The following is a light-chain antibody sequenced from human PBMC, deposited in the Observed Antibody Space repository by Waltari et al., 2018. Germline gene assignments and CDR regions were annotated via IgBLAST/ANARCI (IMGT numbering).Light chain of an antibody. Sequence: DIVMTQSPDSLAVSLGERATINCKSSQSGLLSSNNRNYLTWYQQKPGQPPKLLIYWATTRESGVPGRFSGRGSGTDFTLTISSLQAEDVAVYYCQQYYTTPITFGGGTKVEIK. J-gene: IGKJ4*01. CDR2: WAT. CDR3: QQYYTTPIT. V-gene: IGKV4-1*01. CDR1: QSGLLSSNNRNY.